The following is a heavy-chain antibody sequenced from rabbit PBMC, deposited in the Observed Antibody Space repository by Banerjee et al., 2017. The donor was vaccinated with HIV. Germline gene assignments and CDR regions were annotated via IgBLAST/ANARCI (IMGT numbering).Heavy chain of an antibody. CDR2: IDPVFRST. CDR1: GFDFSSYG. Sequence: QEQLKETGGGLVQPGGSLTLSCKASGFDFSSYGVSWVRQAPGKGLEWIGYIDPVFRSTYYASWVNGRFTISSHNAQNTLYLQLNSLTAADTATYFCVSYDDYGDRNLWGQGTLVTVS. J-gene: IGHJ4*01. CDR3: VSYDDYGDRNL. V-gene: IGHV1S47*01. D-gene: IGHD2-1*01.